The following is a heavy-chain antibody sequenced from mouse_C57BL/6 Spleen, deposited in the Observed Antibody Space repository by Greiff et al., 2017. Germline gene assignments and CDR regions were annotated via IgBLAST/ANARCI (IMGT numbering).Heavy chain of an antibody. D-gene: IGHD1-1*01. CDR3: ARGGGSRYDDYDIGD. Sequence: VQLVESGAELVKPGASVKISCKASGYAFTSYWMNWVKQRPGQGLEWIGEIYPGDGDTNYNEKFKGKATLTVDKSSSTAYMQLSSLTSEDSAVYFCARGGGSRYDDYDIGDRGKGTTVT. J-gene: IGHJ1*03. V-gene: IGHV1-80*01. CDR2: IYPGDGDT. CDR1: GYAFTSYW.